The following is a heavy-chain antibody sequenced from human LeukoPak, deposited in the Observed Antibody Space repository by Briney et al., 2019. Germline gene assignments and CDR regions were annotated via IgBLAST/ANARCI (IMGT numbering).Heavy chain of an antibody. V-gene: IGHV3-30*04. CDR2: ISYDGSNK. J-gene: IGHJ6*03. CDR3: AREGRSSWYGYYYCMDV. CDR1: GFTFSSYA. D-gene: IGHD6-13*01. Sequence: PGRSLRLSCAASGFTFSSYAMHWVRQAPGKGLEWVAVISYDGSNKYYADSVKGRFTISRDNSKNTLYLQMNSLRAEDTAVYYCAREGRSSWYGYYYCMDVWGKGTTVTVSS.